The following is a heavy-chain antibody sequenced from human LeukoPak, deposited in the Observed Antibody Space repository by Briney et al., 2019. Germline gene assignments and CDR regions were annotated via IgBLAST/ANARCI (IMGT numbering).Heavy chain of an antibody. CDR1: AFTFSSYS. J-gene: IGHJ4*02. V-gene: IGHV3-48*02. Sequence: GGSLRLSCTASAFTFSSYSMNWVRQAPGKGLEWVSYIGSSSSTIYYADSVKGRFTISRDNAKNSLYLQMNSLRDEDTAVYYCARVRDLTGYYNLDYWDQGTLVTVSS. D-gene: IGHD3-9*01. CDR2: IGSSSSTI. CDR3: ARVRDLTGYYNLDY.